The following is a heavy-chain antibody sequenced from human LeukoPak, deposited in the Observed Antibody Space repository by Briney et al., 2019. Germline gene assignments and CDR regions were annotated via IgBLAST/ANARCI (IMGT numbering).Heavy chain of an antibody. CDR2: ISSSSSYI. Sequence: GGSLRLSCAASGFTFSSYSMNWVRQAPGKGLEWVSSISSSSSYIYYADSVKGRFTISRDNAKNSLYLQMNSLRAEDTAVYYCARGRSGWYYFDYWGQGTLVTVSS. CDR3: ARGRSGWYYFDY. J-gene: IGHJ4*02. V-gene: IGHV3-21*01. D-gene: IGHD6-19*01. CDR1: GFTFSSYS.